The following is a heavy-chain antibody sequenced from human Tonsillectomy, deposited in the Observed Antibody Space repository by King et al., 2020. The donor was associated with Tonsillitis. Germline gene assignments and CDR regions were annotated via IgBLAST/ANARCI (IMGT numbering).Heavy chain of an antibody. CDR1: GYTFTGYY. J-gene: IGHJ2*01. CDR2: INPNSGGT. CDR3: ARDRTGSYSWYFDL. V-gene: IGHV1-2*02. Sequence: QLVQSGAEVKKPGASVKVSCKASGYTFTGYYMHWVRQAPGQGLEWMGWINPNSGGTNSAQRFQGRVTMTMDTSINTAYLELSRLTSDDTAVYYCARDRTGSYSWYFDLWGRGALVTVSP. D-gene: IGHD1-26*01.